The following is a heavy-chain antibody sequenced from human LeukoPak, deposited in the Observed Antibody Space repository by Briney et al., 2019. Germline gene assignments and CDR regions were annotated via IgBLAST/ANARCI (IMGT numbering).Heavy chain of an antibody. D-gene: IGHD2-2*01. V-gene: IGHV1-69*05. CDR2: IIPIFGTA. CDR1: GGTFSSYA. J-gene: IGHJ4*02. CDR3: ARALGYCSSTSCYFDY. Sequence: SVKVSCKASGGTFSSYAISWVRQAPGQGLEWMGGIIPIFGTANYAQKFQGRVTITTDESTSTAYMELSSLRSEDTAVYYCARALGYCSSTSCYFDYWGQGTLVTVSS.